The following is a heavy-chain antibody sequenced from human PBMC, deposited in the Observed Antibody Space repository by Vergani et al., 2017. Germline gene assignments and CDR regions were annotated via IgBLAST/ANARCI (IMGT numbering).Heavy chain of an antibody. V-gene: IGHV4-61*02. J-gene: IGHJ6*02. CDR3: AREEFCDNIRGTYRPPSYYGMGV. CDR2: IYVSGIT. Sequence: QVQLQESGPGLVKPSQTLSLTCTVSGASINNDFYYWHWIRQPAGKGLEWIGRIYVSGITDYNSSLQSRVSMSVDTSKNQFSLTLTSVTAADTAVYYCAREEFCDNIRGTYRPPSYYGMGVWGQGTKVTVAS. D-gene: IGHD3-16*02. CDR1: GASINNDFYY.